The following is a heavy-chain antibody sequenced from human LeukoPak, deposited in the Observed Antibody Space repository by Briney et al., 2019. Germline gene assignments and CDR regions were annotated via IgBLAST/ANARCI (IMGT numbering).Heavy chain of an antibody. J-gene: IGHJ4*02. V-gene: IGHV1-18*04. Sequence: GASVKVSCKASGYTFTGYYMHWVRQAPGQGLEWLGWISAYNGETHYAQKVQGRVTLSTDTSTSTAYMELRNLISDDTAVYYCARDSGSYSVADYWGQGTLVTVSS. D-gene: IGHD1-26*01. CDR3: ARDSGSYSVADY. CDR1: GYTFTGYY. CDR2: ISAYNGET.